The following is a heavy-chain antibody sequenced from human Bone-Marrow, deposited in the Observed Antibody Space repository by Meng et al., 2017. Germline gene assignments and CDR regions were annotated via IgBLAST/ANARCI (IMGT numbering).Heavy chain of an antibody. CDR3: ARVVGECVSCYKGWFDP. CDR2: ISYSGAT. Sequence: QVQLPESGPRLVRPSPTLSLPCTFAGGSMSSGIFWIWIRQPPGKGLEWIGYISYSGATYYNPSLKSRLTMSVDTAKNQFSLSLSSVTAADTAVYYCARVVGECVSCYKGWFDPWGQGTLVTVSS. V-gene: IGHV4-30-4*01. CDR1: GGSMSSGIF. J-gene: IGHJ5*02. D-gene: IGHD2-2*02.